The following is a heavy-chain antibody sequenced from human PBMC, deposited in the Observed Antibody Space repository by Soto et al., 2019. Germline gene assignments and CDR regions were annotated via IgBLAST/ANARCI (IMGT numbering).Heavy chain of an antibody. CDR2: ISAHNGNT. CDR1: GYGFTTYG. CDR3: ARDKDRLQLGGNYYYILDV. D-gene: IGHD4-4*01. V-gene: IGHV1-18*01. J-gene: IGHJ6*02. Sequence: GASVKVSCKGSGYGFTTYGITWVRQAPGQGLEWMAWISAHNGNTDYAQKLQGRVTVTRDESTSTAYMELSGLRSDDTAVYYCARDKDRLQLGGNYYYILDVWGQGTTVTVSS.